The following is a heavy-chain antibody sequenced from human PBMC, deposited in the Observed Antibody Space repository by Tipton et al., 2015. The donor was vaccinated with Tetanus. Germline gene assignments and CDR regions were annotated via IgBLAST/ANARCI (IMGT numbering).Heavy chain of an antibody. Sequence: SLRLSCAVSGFTLSESGIHWVRQAPGKGLEWVSAIGDTEFVTYYADSLKGRFTISRDNSKNTLSLQMISLRAEDTAIYYCARGRERCRGTNCHRATDYWGQGTLVTVSS. CDR3: ARGRERCRGTNCHRATDY. D-gene: IGHD2-2*01. CDR1: GFTLSESG. CDR2: IGDTEFVT. J-gene: IGHJ4*02. V-gene: IGHV3-23*01.